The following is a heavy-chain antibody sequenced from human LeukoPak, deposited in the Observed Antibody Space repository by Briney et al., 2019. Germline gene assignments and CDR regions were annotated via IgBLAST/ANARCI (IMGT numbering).Heavy chain of an antibody. J-gene: IGHJ4*02. CDR2: VTTSGLTT. Sequence: PGGSLRLSCAASGFTFSNYAMNWVRQAPGKGLEWVPAVTTSGLTTFYADSVKGRFIISRDNSKNTLYLQMNSLRAEDTAAYYCAKGVVGGVAYFDYWGQGTLVTVSS. D-gene: IGHD3-16*01. V-gene: IGHV3-23*01. CDR1: GFTFSNYA. CDR3: AKGVVGGVAYFDY.